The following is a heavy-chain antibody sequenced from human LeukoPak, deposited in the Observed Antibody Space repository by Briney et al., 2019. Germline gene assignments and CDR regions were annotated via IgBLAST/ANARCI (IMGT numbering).Heavy chain of an antibody. V-gene: IGHV4-34*01. CDR2: INHSGST. Sequence: SETLSLTCDVYGGSFRRCYWSWHRQPPGKGLEGIGEINHSGSTNYNPSLKSRVTISVDTSKNQFSLKLSSVTAADTAVYYCTRVRNLDAFDIWGQGTMVTVSS. CDR1: GGSFRRCY. D-gene: IGHD4-11*01. J-gene: IGHJ3*02. CDR3: TRVRNLDAFDI.